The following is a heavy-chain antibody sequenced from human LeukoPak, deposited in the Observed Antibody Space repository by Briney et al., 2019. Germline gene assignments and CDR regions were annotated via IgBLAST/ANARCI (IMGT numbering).Heavy chain of an antibody. V-gene: IGHV4-61*02. CDR2: IYTSGST. CDR1: GGSISSGSYY. Sequence: NSSETLSLTCTVSGGSISSGSYYWSWIRQPAGKGLEWIGRIYTSGSTNYNPSLKSRVTISVDTSKNQFSLKLSSVTAADTAVYYCARVEQWLDFRWFDPWGQGTLVTVSS. CDR3: ARVEQWLDFRWFDP. D-gene: IGHD6-19*01. J-gene: IGHJ5*02.